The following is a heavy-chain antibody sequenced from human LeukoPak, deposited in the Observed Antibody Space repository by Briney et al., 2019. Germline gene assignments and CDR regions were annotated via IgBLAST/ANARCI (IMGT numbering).Heavy chain of an antibody. J-gene: IGHJ5*02. CDR2: INPNSGGT. D-gene: IGHD4-23*01. CDR3: ARDNSVEDTAWWFDP. Sequence: ASVKVSCKASGYTFTGYYMHWVRQAPGQELEWMGRINPNSGGTNYEQKFQGRVSMTRDTSIRTAFMELSSLRSEDTAVYYCARDNSVEDTAWWFDPWGQGTLVTVSS. CDR1: GYTFTGYY. V-gene: IGHV1-2*02.